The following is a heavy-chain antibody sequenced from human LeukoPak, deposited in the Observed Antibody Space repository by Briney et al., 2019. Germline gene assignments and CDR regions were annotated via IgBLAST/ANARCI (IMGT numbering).Heavy chain of an antibody. CDR3: VRGYWSVIYMDV. V-gene: IGHV4-61*02. J-gene: IGHJ6*03. CDR1: GGSISNGIYS. D-gene: IGHD2-15*01. CDR2: IYNTGST. Sequence: SETLSLTCTVSGGSISNGIYSWNWIRQPAGKGLEWIGRIYNTGSTNYSPSLKSRVTISVDTSQNQFSLKLSSVTAADTAVYLCVRGYWSVIYMDVWGKGATVTVSS.